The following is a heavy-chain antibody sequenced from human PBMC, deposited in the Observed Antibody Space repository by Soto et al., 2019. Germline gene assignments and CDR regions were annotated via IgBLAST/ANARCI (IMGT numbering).Heavy chain of an antibody. V-gene: IGHV1-18*04. Sequence: ASVKVSCKASGYTFTSYGISWVRQAPGQGLEWMGWISAYNGNTNYARKLQGRVTMTTDTSTSTAYMELRSLRSDDTAVYYCARVRELTTVVTHYYYYGMDVWGQGTTVTVSS. D-gene: IGHD4-17*01. J-gene: IGHJ6*02. CDR3: ARVRELTTVVTHYYYYGMDV. CDR2: ISAYNGNT. CDR1: GYTFTSYG.